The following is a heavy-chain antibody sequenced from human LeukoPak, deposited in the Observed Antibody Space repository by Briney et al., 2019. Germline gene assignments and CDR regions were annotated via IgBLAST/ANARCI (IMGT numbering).Heavy chain of an antibody. CDR3: ARDRYSYGHTGANWFDP. V-gene: IGHV3-30*02. D-gene: IGHD5-18*01. J-gene: IGHJ5*02. Sequence: GGSLRLSCAASGFTFSSYGMHWVRQAPGKGLEWVAFIRYDGSNKYYADSVKGRFTISRDNSKNTLYLQMNSLRAEDTAVYYCARDRYSYGHTGANWFDPWGQGTLVTVSS. CDR1: GFTFSSYG. CDR2: IRYDGSNK.